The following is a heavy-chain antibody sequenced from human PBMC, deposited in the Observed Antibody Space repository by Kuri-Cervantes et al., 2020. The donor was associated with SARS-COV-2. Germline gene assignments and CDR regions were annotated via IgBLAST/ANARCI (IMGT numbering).Heavy chain of an antibody. D-gene: IGHD4-17*01. CDR3: ARLSGLSTVTTSRPY. CDR1: GGTFSSYA. CDR2: IIPIFGTA. J-gene: IGHJ4*02. Sequence: KISCKASGGTFSSYAISWVRQAPGQGLEWMGGIIPIFGTANYAQKFQGRVTITADKSTSTAYMELSSLRSEDTAVYYCARLSGLSTVTTSRPYWGQGTLVTVSS. V-gene: IGHV1-69*06.